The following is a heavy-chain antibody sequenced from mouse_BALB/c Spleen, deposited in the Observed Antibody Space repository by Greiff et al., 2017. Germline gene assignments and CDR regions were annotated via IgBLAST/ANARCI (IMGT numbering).Heavy chain of an antibody. Sequence: EVQVVESGGGLVQPGGSRKLSCAASGFTFSSFGMHWVRQAPEKGLEWVAYISSGSSTIYYADTVKGRFTISRDNPKNTLFLQMTSLRSEDTAMYYCARSLTTVVFDYWGQGTTLTVSS. CDR2: ISSGSSTI. D-gene: IGHD1-1*01. V-gene: IGHV5-17*02. J-gene: IGHJ2*01. CDR1: GFTFSSFG. CDR3: ARSLTTVVFDY.